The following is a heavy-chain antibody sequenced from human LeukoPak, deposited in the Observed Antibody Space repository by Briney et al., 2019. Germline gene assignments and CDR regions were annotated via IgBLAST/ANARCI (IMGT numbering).Heavy chain of an antibody. J-gene: IGHJ4*02. V-gene: IGHV3-23*01. CDR3: AKGGGGGCASRLAD. CDR1: GLTFSSYA. Sequence: GGSLTLFCAASGLTFSSYAMSWVRQAPGKGLEWVSSICGSNNATYYAASVKGRFTISRDNSKNTLYLRMNSLRAEDTAVYYCAKGGGGGCASRLADWGQGTRVTVSS. CDR2: ICGSNNAT. D-gene: IGHD2-15*01.